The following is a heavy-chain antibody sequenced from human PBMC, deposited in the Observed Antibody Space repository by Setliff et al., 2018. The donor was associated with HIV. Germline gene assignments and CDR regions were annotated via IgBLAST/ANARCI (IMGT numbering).Heavy chain of an antibody. Sequence: PGGSLRLSCAASGSTFSIYNMNWVRQAPGKGLEWVSYISTSGSTIYYADSVKGRFTISRDNANNSLYLQMNSLRAEDTAVYYCAKGGRDYGYWGHGTQVTVSS. CDR1: GSTFSIYN. D-gene: IGHD3-10*01. CDR3: AKGGRDYGY. CDR2: ISTSGSTI. J-gene: IGHJ4*01. V-gene: IGHV3-48*04.